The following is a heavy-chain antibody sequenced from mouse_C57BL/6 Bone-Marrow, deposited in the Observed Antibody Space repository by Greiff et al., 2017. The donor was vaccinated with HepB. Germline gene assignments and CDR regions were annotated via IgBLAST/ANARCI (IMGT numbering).Heavy chain of an antibody. J-gene: IGHJ1*03. CDR2: FHPYNDDT. Sequence: VQLQQSGAELVKPGASVKMSCKASGYTFTTYPIEWMKQNHGKSLEWIGNFHPYNDDTKYNEKFKGKATLTVEKSYSTVYLELSRLTSDDSAVYYCARSIYYDYENWYFDVWGTGTTVTVSS. CDR1: GYTFTTYP. D-gene: IGHD2-4*01. V-gene: IGHV1-47*01. CDR3: ARSIYYDYENWYFDV.